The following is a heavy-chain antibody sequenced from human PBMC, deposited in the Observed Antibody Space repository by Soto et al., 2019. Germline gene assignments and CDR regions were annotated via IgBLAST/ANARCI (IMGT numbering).Heavy chain of an antibody. CDR2: IIPIFGTA. D-gene: IGHD1-7*01. CDR3: ARGHNWKYFPFDY. J-gene: IGHJ4*02. V-gene: IGHV1-69*12. Sequence: QVQLVQSGAEVKKPGSSVKVSCKASGGTFSSYPISWVRQAPGQGLEWMGGIIPIFGTANYAQKFQGRVTITAEEATDTAYMELSSLISGDTAVYSGARGHNWKYFPFDYWGQGTLVTVSS. CDR1: GGTFSSYP.